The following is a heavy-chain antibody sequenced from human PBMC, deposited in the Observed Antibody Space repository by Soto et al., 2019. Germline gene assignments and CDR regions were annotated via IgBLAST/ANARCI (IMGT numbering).Heavy chain of an antibody. CDR1: GGSFSGYY. J-gene: IGHJ4*02. D-gene: IGHD3-22*01. CDR2: INHSGST. V-gene: IGHV4-34*01. CDR3: ARGGADDSSGYYFPSGFDY. Sequence: QVQLQQWGAGLLKPSETLSLTCAVYGGSFSGYYWSWIRQPPGKGLEWIGEINHSGSTNYNPSLKSRVTISVDTSKIQFSLKLSSVTAADTAVYYCARGGADDSSGYYFPSGFDYWGQGTLVTVSS.